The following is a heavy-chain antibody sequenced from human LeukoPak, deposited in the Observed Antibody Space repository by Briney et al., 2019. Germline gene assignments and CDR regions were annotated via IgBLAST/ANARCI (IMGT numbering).Heavy chain of an antibody. D-gene: IGHD3-22*01. Sequence: SQTLSLTCTVSGGSISSGSYYWSWIRQPPGKGLEWVGYIYYSGSTNYNPSLKSRVTISVDTSKNQFSLKLSSVTAADTAVYYCARHLYYYDSSGYYWGVYYFDYWGQGTLVTVSS. CDR2: IYYSGST. CDR1: GGSISSGSYY. V-gene: IGHV4-61*01. J-gene: IGHJ4*02. CDR3: ARHLYYYDSSGYYWGVYYFDY.